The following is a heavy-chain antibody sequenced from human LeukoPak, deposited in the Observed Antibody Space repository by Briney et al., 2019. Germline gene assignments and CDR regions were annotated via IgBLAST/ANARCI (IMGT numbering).Heavy chain of an antibody. CDR1: GFTVSSNY. CDR3: ARHTSSWYYFDY. Sequence: PRGSLRLSCAASGFTVSSNYMSWVRQAPGKGLEWVSLIYSGDSTYYADSVKGRFTISRDNSKNTLYLQMNSLRAEDTAVYYCARHTSSWYYFDYWGQGTLVTVSS. CDR2: IYSGDST. D-gene: IGHD6-13*01. V-gene: IGHV3-66*04. J-gene: IGHJ4*02.